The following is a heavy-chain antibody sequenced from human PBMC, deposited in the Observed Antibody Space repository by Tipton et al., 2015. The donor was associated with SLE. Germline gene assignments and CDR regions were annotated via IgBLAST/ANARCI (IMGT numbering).Heavy chain of an antibody. J-gene: IGHJ5*02. CDR3: ARVLRDYIWGSYPNWFDP. CDR2: IYYSGST. D-gene: IGHD3-16*01. CDR1: GGSISSSSYY. Sequence: TLSLTCTVSGGSISSSSYYWGWIRQPPGKGLGWIGSIYYSGSTYYNPSLKSRVTISVDTSKNQFSLKLSSVTAADTAVYYCARVLRDYIWGSYPNWFDPWGQGTLVTVSS. V-gene: IGHV4-39*01.